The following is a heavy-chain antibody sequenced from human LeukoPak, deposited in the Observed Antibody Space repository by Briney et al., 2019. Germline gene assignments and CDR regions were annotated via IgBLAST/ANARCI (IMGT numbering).Heavy chain of an antibody. CDR1: GFTVSSNY. V-gene: IGHV3-53*01. CDR3: ARDWYIAVAGPNFDY. D-gene: IGHD6-19*01. Sequence: GGSLRLSCAASGFTVSSNYVSWVRQAPGKGLEWVSVIYSGGSTYYADSVKGRFTISRDNSKNTLYLQMNSLRAEDTAVYYCARDWYIAVAGPNFDYWGQGTLVTVSS. J-gene: IGHJ4*02. CDR2: IYSGGST.